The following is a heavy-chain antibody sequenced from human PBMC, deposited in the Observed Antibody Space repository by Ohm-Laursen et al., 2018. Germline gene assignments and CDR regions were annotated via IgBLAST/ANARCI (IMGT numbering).Heavy chain of an antibody. Sequence: SLRLSCAAAGFTFSSYWMSWVRQAPGKGLEWVANIKQDGSEKYYVDSVKGRFTISRDNAKNSLYLQMNSLRAEDTAVYYCARDPYYDFWSGHLDGYYGMDVWGQGTTVTVSS. CDR3: ARDPYYDFWSGHLDGYYGMDV. CDR2: IKQDGSEK. J-gene: IGHJ6*02. V-gene: IGHV3-7*01. D-gene: IGHD3-3*01. CDR1: GFTFSSYW.